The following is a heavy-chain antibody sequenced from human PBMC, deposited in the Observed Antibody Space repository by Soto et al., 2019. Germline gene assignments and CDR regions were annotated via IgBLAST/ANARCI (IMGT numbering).Heavy chain of an antibody. Sequence: QVQLVESGGGLVKPGGSLRLSCAASAITFSDFYMSWIRQAPGKELEWVSYIGSISSYTNYADSVKGRFTISRDNAKNSLYLQMNSLRAEDTAVYYCARWFGGFDYWGQGTLVTVSS. CDR3: ARWFGGFDY. D-gene: IGHD3-10*01. CDR1: AITFSDFY. CDR2: IGSISSYT. V-gene: IGHV3-11*05. J-gene: IGHJ4*02.